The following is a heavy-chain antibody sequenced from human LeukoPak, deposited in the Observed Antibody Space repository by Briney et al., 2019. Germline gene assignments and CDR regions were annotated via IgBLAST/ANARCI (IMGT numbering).Heavy chain of an antibody. J-gene: IGHJ4*02. D-gene: IGHD1-26*01. V-gene: IGHV4-4*07. Sequence: SETLSLTCTVSGGSISSYYWSWIRQPAGKGREWIGRIYTSGSTNYNASLKSRGSMSVDTSKNQCSLKLSSVTAADPAVFYCPRKNSGSYSEIDSWGQGNPVTVSS. CDR2: IYTSGST. CDR3: PRKNSGSYSEIDS. CDR1: GGSISSYY.